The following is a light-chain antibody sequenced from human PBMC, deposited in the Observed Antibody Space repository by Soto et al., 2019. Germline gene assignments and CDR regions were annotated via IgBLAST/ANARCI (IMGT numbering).Light chain of an antibody. Sequence: ALQMTQSPSSLSASIGDRVTITCRASQGIRNELGWYQQKPGKAPKLLIYAASTLQSGVPSRFSCSGSGTDFTLIISSLQPEDFATYYCLQDYSYPRTFGQGTKVEIK. V-gene: IGKV1-6*01. CDR1: QGIRNE. CDR2: AAS. CDR3: LQDYSYPRT. J-gene: IGKJ1*01.